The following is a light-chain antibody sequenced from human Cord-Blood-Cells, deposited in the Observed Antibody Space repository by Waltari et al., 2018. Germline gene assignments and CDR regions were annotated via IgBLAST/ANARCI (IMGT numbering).Light chain of an antibody. CDR1: SSNIGSNY. CDR3: AAWDDSLSGWV. CDR2: RNN. V-gene: IGLV1-47*01. Sequence: QSVLTQPPSASGTPGQRVTISCSGSSSNIGSNYVYWYQQLPGTAPKLLIYRNNQRPSGGPDRFAGSKSDTSACLAISGLRSEDEADYCCAAWDDSLSGWVFGGGTKLTVL. J-gene: IGLJ3*02.